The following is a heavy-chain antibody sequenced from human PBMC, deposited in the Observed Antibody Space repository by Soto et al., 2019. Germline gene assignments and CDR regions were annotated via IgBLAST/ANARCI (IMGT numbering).Heavy chain of an antibody. CDR3: ARGFRNGFKV. CDR1: GFTFSGYS. J-gene: IGHJ6*02. V-gene: IGHV3-21*01. Sequence: EVQLVESGGGLVKPGGSLRLSCVASGFTFSGYSINWVRQAPGKGLEWVSYISGPSIYIYYADSVKGRFTISRDNAKSAGYLQMNSLRAEDTAVYYCARGFRNGFKVWGQGTTVSVSS. CDR2: ISGPSIYI. D-gene: IGHD2-8*01.